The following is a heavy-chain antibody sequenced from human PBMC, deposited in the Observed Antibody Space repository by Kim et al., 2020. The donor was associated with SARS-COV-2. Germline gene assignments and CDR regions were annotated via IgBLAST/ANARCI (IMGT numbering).Heavy chain of an antibody. D-gene: IGHD3-22*01. J-gene: IGHJ4*02. CDR3: ARDQAYYYDSSGYYPFDY. CDR1: GYTFTSYG. V-gene: IGHV1-18*04. CDR2: ISAYNGKT. Sequence: ASVKVSCKASGYTFTSYGISWVRQAPGQGLEWMGWISAYNGKTNYAQKLQGRVTMTTDTSTSTAYMELRSLRSDDTAVYYCARDQAYYYDSSGYYPFDYWGQGTLVTVSS.